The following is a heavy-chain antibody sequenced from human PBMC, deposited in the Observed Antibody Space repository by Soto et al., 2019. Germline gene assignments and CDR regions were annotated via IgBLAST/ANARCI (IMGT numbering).Heavy chain of an antibody. CDR2: IYYSGPS. Sequence: SETLSLTCIVSGGSVSRDSNFWSWIRQPPGKGLEWIGYIYYSGPSRYNPSLESRVTISINSSKNQVSLTLTSVTAADTAVYYCARGYSHYAHWGRGTLVTVSS. CDR1: GGSVSRDSNF. D-gene: IGHD5-18*01. J-gene: IGHJ4*02. V-gene: IGHV4-61*01. CDR3: ARGYSHYAH.